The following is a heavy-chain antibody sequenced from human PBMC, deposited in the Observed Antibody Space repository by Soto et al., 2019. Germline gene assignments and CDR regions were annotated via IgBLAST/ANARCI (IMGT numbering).Heavy chain of an antibody. J-gene: IGHJ6*02. D-gene: IGHD2-2*01. CDR2: ISWDGGST. V-gene: IGHV3-43*01. CDR1: GFTFDDYT. Sequence: GGSLRLSCAASGFTFDDYTMHWVRQAPGKDLEWVSLISWDGGSTYYADSVKGRFTISRDNSKNSLYLQMNSLRTEDTALHYCAKDHCSSTSCDYYGMEVWGQGTTVAVSS. CDR3: AKDHCSSTSCDYYGMEV.